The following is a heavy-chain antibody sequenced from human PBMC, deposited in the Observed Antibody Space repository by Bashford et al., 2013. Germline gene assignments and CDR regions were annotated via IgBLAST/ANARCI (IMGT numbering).Heavy chain of an antibody. CDR2: ITPMFATA. V-gene: IGHV1-69*13. J-gene: IGHJ6*02. D-gene: IGHD5-18*01. Sequence: SVKVSCRASGGTFSTYSISWVRQAPGQGLEWMGGITPMFATAKYAQKFQGRVTITADESTNTAYMELSSLRSEDTAVYYCARVASEVDTTVGAGFYQYRGMDVWGQGTTVTVSS. CDR1: GGTFSTYS. CDR3: ARVASEVDTTVGAGFYQYRGMDV.